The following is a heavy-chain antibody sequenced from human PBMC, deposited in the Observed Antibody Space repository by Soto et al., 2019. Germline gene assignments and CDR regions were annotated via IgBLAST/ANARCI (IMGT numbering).Heavy chain of an antibody. D-gene: IGHD6-19*01. CDR3: ARDPVAGTYFDY. Sequence: QVQLVQPGAEVKKPGASVKVSCKPSGSPLTGLVTTGVRQAPGQGLEWMGWINAYNGNTNYAQKLQGRVTMTTDTSTSTAYMALRSLRSDDTAVYYCARDPVAGTYFDYWGQGALVTVSS. CDR2: INAYNGNT. CDR1: GSPLTGLV. V-gene: IGHV1-18*01. J-gene: IGHJ4*02.